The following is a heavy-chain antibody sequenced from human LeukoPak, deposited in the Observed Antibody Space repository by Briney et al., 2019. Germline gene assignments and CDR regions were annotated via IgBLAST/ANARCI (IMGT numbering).Heavy chain of an antibody. Sequence: PGGSLRLSRAASGFTFSSYWMSWVRQAPGKGLEWVSVIYSGGSTYYADSVKGRFTISRDNSKNTLYLQMNSLRAEDTAVYYCARVRVTRAFDIWGQGTMVTVSS. CDR2: IYSGGST. J-gene: IGHJ3*02. V-gene: IGHV3-53*01. CDR1: GFTFSSYW. CDR3: ARVRVTRAFDI. D-gene: IGHD2-21*02.